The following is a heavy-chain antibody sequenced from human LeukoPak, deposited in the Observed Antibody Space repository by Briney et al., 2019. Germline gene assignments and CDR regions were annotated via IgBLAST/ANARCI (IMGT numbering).Heavy chain of an antibody. Sequence: GGSLRLPCAVSGFTFSSYGMHWVGQAPGKGLEGGAFIQYDGSEKYYADSVKGRFTMSRDNSKNTLYLQMNSPRTEDTAVYYCVKDEARWLHHGFDYWGQGTLVTVSS. V-gene: IGHV3-30*02. CDR2: IQYDGSEK. CDR3: VKDEARWLHHGFDY. D-gene: IGHD5-24*01. CDR1: GFTFSSYG. J-gene: IGHJ4*02.